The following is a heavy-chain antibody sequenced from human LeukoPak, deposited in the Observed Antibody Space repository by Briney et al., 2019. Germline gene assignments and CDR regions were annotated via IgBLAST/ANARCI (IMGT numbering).Heavy chain of an antibody. CDR3: ARDYTPYYFDY. CDR1: GFIFSNYG. CDR2: ISYDGSNK. J-gene: IGHJ4*02. V-gene: IGHV3-30*03. Sequence: GGSLRLSCAVSGFIFSNYGMHWVRQAPGKGLEWVAVISYDGSNKYCADSVKGRFTISRDNSKNTLYLQMNSLRAEDTAVYYCARDYTPYYFDYWGQGTLVTVSS.